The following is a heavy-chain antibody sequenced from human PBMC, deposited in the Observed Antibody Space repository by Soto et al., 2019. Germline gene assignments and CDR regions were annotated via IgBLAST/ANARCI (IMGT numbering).Heavy chain of an antibody. V-gene: IGHV3-48*04. Sequence: GGSLRLSCAASGFTFSSYSMNWVRQAPGKGLEWVSYISSSSSTIYYADSVKGRFTISRDNAKDTLYLHMNSLGAEDTAVYYCARISQGTYCRGGNCYSDYWGQGTLVTVPS. D-gene: IGHD2-15*01. CDR3: ARISQGTYCRGGNCYSDY. CDR1: GFTFSSYS. CDR2: ISSSSSTI. J-gene: IGHJ4*02.